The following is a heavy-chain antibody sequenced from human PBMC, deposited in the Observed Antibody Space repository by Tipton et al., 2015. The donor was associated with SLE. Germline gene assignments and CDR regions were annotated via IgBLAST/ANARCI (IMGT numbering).Heavy chain of an antibody. CDR1: GGSFSGYY. J-gene: IGHJ4*02. D-gene: IGHD3-10*01. CDR3: ARAGYYGSGPYGY. V-gene: IGHV4-34*01. Sequence: TLSLTCAVYGGSFSGYYWSWIRQPPGKGLEWIGYIYHSGSTYYNPSLKSRVTISVDRSKNQFSLKLSSLTAADTAVYYCARAGYYGSGPYGYWGQGTLVTVSS. CDR2: IYHSGST.